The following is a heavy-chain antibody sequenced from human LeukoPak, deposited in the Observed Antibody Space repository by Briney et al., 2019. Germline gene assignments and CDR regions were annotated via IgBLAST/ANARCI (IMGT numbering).Heavy chain of an antibody. J-gene: IGHJ4*02. CDR1: GYSISSGYY. CDR3: ARAQEGYYDILTGYPYFDY. V-gene: IGHV4-38-2*02. D-gene: IGHD3-9*01. Sequence: HSETLSLTCTVSGYSISSGYYWGWIRQPPGKGLEWIGSIYHSGSTYYNPSLKSRVTISVDTSKNQFSLKLSSVTAADTAVYYCARAQEGYYDILTGYPYFDYWGQGTLVTVSS. CDR2: IYHSGST.